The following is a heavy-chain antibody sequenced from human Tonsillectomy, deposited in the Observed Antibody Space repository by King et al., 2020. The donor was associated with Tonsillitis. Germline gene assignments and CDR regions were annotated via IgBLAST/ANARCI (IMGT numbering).Heavy chain of an antibody. CDR1: GFTFSNYS. V-gene: IGHV3-48*01. Sequence: VQLVESGGGLVQPGGSLRLSCEVSGFTFSNYSMNWVRQAPGKGLEWVSYIISSSGTIYYADSVKGRFTISRDTAKNSLYLQMHSLGAEDTAVYYCARDGYYFESSGLGAPFDYWGQGTLVAVSS. J-gene: IGHJ4*02. CDR3: ARDGYYFESSGLGAPFDY. D-gene: IGHD3-22*01. CDR2: IISSSGTI.